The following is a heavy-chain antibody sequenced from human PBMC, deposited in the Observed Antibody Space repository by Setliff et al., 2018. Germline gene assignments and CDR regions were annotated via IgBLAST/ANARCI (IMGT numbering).Heavy chain of an antibody. D-gene: IGHD3-22*01. CDR3: ARSYYYDSSAANWFDP. Sequence: ASVKVSCKASGGTFSNYAVNWVRQAPGQGLEWMGRINPNSGGTNYAQKFQGRVTMTRDTSISTAYMELSRLRSDDTAVYYCARSYYYDSSAANWFDPWGQGTLVTVSS. J-gene: IGHJ5*02. V-gene: IGHV1-2*06. CDR2: INPNSGGT. CDR1: GGTFSNYA.